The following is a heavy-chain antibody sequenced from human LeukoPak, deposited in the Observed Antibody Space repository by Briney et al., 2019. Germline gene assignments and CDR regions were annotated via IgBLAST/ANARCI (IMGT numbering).Heavy chain of an antibody. CDR2: IYYSGST. CDR3: ARLGQWLVGRYYFDY. J-gene: IGHJ4*02. CDR1: GGSISSSSYY. D-gene: IGHD6-19*01. Sequence: MSSETLSLTRTVSGGSISSSSYYWGWIRQPPGKGLEWIGSIYYSGSTYYNPSLKSRVTISVDTSKNQFSLKLSSVTAADTAVYYCARLGQWLVGRYYFDYWGQGTLVTVSS. V-gene: IGHV4-39*01.